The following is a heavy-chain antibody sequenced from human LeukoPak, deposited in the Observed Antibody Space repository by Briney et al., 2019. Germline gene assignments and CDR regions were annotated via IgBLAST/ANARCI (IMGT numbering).Heavy chain of an antibody. CDR3: ARDPALYYYGSGSYYNEYYYYGMDV. Sequence: GGSLRLSCAASGFTFSDYYMSWIRQAPGKGLEWVSSISSSSSYIYYADSVKGRFTISRDNAKNSLYLQMNSLRAEDTAVYYCARDPALYYYGSGSYYNEYYYYGMDVWGKGTTVTVSS. D-gene: IGHD3-10*01. CDR2: ISSSSSYI. J-gene: IGHJ6*04. V-gene: IGHV3-11*06. CDR1: GFTFSDYY.